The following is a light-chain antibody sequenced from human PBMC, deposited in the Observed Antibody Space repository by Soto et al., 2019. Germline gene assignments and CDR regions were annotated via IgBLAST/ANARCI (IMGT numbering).Light chain of an antibody. V-gene: IGKV1-33*01. CDR1: QDISNY. Sequence: DIHMTQSPSSLSASVGDIVTITCQASQDISNYLNWYQQKPGKAPKLLIYDASNLETGVPSRFSGSGSETEFTLTISRLQPDDFATYFCHSRAFGQGTRLEIK. J-gene: IGKJ5*01. CDR2: DAS. CDR3: HSRA.